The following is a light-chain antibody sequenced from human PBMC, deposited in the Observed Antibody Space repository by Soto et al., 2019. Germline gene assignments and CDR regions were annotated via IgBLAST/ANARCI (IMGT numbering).Light chain of an antibody. CDR1: QDISSY. CDR3: QQRSNWIT. J-gene: IGKJ5*01. V-gene: IGKV1-8*01. CDR2: VAS. Sequence: AIRMTQSPSSLSASPGDRVTITCRASQDISSYLAWYQQKPGKAPNLLIYVASTLQSGVPSRFSGSGSGTDFTLTISRLQSEDFAVYYCQQRSNWITFGQGTRLEIK.